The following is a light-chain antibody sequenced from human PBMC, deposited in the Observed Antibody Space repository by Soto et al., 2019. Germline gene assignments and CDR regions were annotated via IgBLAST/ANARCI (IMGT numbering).Light chain of an antibody. CDR2: AAS. Sequence: DIQMTQSPSSVSASVGDRVTITCRASQSISSYLNWYQQKPGKAPKLVIYAASILQSGVTSRFSGSGSGTDFTLTISSLQPEDFATYYCQQSYSTHTWTFGQGTKVDIK. CDR3: QQSYSTHTWT. J-gene: IGKJ1*01. CDR1: QSISSY. V-gene: IGKV1-39*01.